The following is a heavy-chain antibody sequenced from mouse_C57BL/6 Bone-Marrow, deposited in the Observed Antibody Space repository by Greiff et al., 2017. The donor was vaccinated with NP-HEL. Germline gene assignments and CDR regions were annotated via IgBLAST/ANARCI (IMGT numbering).Heavy chain of an antibody. CDR3: AREPYGDYGG. CDR1: GFTFSSYA. V-gene: IGHV5-4*03. CDR2: ISDGGSYT. J-gene: IGHJ2*01. D-gene: IGHD2-13*01. Sequence: EVKLVESGGGLVKPGGSLKLSCAASGFTFSSYAMPWVRQTPEKRLEWVATISDGGSYTYYAANVKGRCTITRDNAKNNLYLQMSHLESEDTAMCYCAREPYGDYGGWGQGTTLTVAT.